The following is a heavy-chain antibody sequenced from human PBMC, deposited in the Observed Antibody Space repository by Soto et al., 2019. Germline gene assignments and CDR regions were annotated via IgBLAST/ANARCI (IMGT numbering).Heavy chain of an antibody. CDR2: INHSGST. J-gene: IGHJ6*02. Sequence: PSETLSLTCAAYGGSFSGYYWSWIRQPPGKGLEWIGEINHSGSTNYNPSLKSRVTISVDTSKNQFSLKLSSVTAADTAVYYCARGGWTTGGYYYYYYGMDVWGQGTTVTVSS. D-gene: IGHD4-17*01. V-gene: IGHV4-34*01. CDR1: GGSFSGYY. CDR3: ARGGWTTGGYYYYYYGMDV.